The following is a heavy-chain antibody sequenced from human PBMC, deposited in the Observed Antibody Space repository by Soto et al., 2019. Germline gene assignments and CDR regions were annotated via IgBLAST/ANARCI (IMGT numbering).Heavy chain of an antibody. V-gene: IGHV4-39*01. D-gene: IGHD6-19*01. J-gene: IGHJ6*02. Sequence: SETLSLTCTVSGGSISSSSYYWGWIRQPPGKGLEWIGSIYYSGSTYYNPSLKSRVTISVDTSKNQFSLKLSSVTAADTAVYYFARHVYSSGWYSRYYYYGMDVWGQGTTVTVSS. CDR1: GGSISSSSYY. CDR3: ARHVYSSGWYSRYYYYGMDV. CDR2: IYYSGST.